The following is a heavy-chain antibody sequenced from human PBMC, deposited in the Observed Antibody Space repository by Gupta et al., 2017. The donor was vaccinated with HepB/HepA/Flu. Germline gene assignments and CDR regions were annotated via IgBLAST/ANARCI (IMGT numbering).Heavy chain of an antibody. CDR2: IWYDGSNK. CDR1: GFTFSSYG. J-gene: IGHJ5*02. Sequence: QVQLVESGGGVVQPGRSLRLSCAASGFTFSSYGMHWVRQAPGKGLEWVAVIWYDGSNKYYADSVKGRFTISRDNSKNTLYLQMNSLRAEDTAVYYCARVSYDFWSGYYNWFDPWGQGTLVTVSS. D-gene: IGHD3-3*01. CDR3: ARVSYDFWSGYYNWFDP. V-gene: IGHV3-33*01.